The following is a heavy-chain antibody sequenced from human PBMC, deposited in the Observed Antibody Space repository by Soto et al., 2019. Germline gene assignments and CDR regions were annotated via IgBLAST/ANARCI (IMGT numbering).Heavy chain of an antibody. Sequence: SETLSLTCTVSGGSISSGGYYWSWIRQHPGKGLEWIGYIYYSGSTYYNPSLESRVTISVDTSKNQFSLKLSSVTAADTAVYYCARDLAAGGVDYWGQGTLVTVSS. V-gene: IGHV4-31*03. CDR3: ARDLAAGGVDY. J-gene: IGHJ4*02. CDR1: GGSISSGGYY. CDR2: IYYSGST. D-gene: IGHD6-13*01.